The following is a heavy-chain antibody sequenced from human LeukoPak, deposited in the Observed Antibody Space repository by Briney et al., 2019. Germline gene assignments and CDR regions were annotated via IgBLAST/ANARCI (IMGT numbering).Heavy chain of an antibody. V-gene: IGHV3-33*01. CDR3: AREIAAAGFDAFDI. CDR2: IWYDGSNK. CDR1: GFTFSSYG. D-gene: IGHD6-13*01. J-gene: IGHJ3*02. Sequence: GRSLRLSCAASGFTFSSYGMHWVRQAPGKALEWVAVIWYDGSNKYYADSVKGRFTISRDNSKNTLYLQMNSLRAEDTAVYYCAREIAAAGFDAFDIWGQGTMVTVSS.